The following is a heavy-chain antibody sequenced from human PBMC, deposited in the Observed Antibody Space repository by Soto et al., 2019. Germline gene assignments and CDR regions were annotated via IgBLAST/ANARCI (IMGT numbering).Heavy chain of an antibody. Sequence: QVQLQESGPGLVKPSQTLSLTCTVSGGSTRSADYYWSWIRQPPGKGLEWIGYIFHSGSTHYNPSLGSRVTISLDVSKNQFSLSLSSVTASDTAVYYCARLDYGDYACDCWGKGILVTVSS. CDR1: GGSTRSADYY. D-gene: IGHD4-17*01. CDR3: ARLDYGDYACDC. CDR2: IFHSGST. V-gene: IGHV4-30-4*01. J-gene: IGHJ4*02.